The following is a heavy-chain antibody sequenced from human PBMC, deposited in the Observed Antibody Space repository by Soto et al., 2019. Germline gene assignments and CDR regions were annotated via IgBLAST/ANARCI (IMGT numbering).Heavy chain of an antibody. CDR1: GYTFIKYG. CDR2: VNTGNGNT. Sequence: ASVKVSCTASGYTFIKYGLHWVRQAPGQRLEWMGWVNTGNGNTKYSQAFQHRVTITTNTSASTVFMELSSLTSEDTAVFYCARDIGFYPTDPTSFDYWGQGTLVTVSS. D-gene: IGHD2-21*02. CDR3: ARDIGFYPTDPTSFDY. V-gene: IGHV1-3*04. J-gene: IGHJ4*02.